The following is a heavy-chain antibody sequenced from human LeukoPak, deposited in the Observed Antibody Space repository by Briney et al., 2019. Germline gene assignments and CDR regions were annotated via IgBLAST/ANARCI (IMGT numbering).Heavy chain of an antibody. D-gene: IGHD6-6*01. J-gene: IGHJ3*01. Sequence: GGSLRLSCAVSGFTVSTNNISWVRQAPGKGLEWVSLIDSASHTYYADSVKGRFAISSHNSRNALSLQMNGLRVEDTAVYYCARSLNTAGRRGAFDVWGQGTMVTVSS. V-gene: IGHV3-53*01. CDR3: ARSLNTAGRRGAFDV. CDR1: GFTVSTNN. CDR2: IDSASHT.